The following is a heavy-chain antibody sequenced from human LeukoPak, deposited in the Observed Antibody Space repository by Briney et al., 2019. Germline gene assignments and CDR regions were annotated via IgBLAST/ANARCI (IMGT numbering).Heavy chain of an antibody. J-gene: IGHJ4*02. CDR2: VSHDGSTK. CDR1: GFSFSTYA. Sequence: GGSLRLSCAASGFSFSTYAMHWVRQAPGMGPEWVAVVSHDGSTKYYTDSVRGRFTISRDNSKNTFFLQLDGLRTGDTAVYYCARAIMGTENLDYWGQGTLVTVSS. CDR3: ARAIMGTENLDY. D-gene: IGHD5-18*01. V-gene: IGHV3-30*10.